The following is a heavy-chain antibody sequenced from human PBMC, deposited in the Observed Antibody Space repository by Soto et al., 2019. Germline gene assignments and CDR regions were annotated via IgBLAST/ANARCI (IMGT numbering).Heavy chain of an antibody. CDR2: IHYSGSI. D-gene: IGHD2-21*02. Sequence: SETLSLTCSVSGGSISYEYYHWTWIRQSPGKGLEWIGYIHYSGSIMYNPSFKSRVTISVDTSKNQFSLQLSSVTAADTAVYFCAREDDGGDRDYYGLDVWGQGNPGHRLL. CDR1: GGSISYEYYH. V-gene: IGHV4-30-4*08. CDR3: AREDDGGDRDYYGLDV. J-gene: IGHJ6*02.